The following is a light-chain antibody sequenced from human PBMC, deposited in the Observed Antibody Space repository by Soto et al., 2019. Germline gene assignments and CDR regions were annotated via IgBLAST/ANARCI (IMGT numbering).Light chain of an antibody. CDR1: QSVGTN. CDR3: QQCNTWPRT. Sequence: DIVMTQSPATLSVSPGERATLSCRASQSVGTNLAWYQLKPGQAPRLLIYGASTRASGIPARFTGSGSGTEFTLTISSLQAEDFAVYYCQQCNTWPRTFGQGTKVEIK. J-gene: IGKJ1*01. CDR2: GAS. V-gene: IGKV3-15*01.